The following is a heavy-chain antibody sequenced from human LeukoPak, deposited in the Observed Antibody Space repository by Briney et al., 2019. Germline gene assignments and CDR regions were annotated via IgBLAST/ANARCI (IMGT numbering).Heavy chain of an antibody. J-gene: IGHJ3*02. V-gene: IGHV1-69*11. Sequence: SVKVSCKASGYTFTGYYMHWVRQAPGQGLEWMGRIIPILSQSNYAQKFQGTVSITADEFTETAYMELGSLRSDDTAVYYCATGGAYRDAFDIWGQGTMVTVSS. CDR2: IIPILSQS. CDR3: ATGGAYRDAFDI. D-gene: IGHD3-10*01. CDR1: GYTFTGYY.